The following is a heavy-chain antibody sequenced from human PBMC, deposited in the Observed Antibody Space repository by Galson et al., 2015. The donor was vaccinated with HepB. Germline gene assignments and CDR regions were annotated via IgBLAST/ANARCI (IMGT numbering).Heavy chain of an antibody. V-gene: IGHV1-24*01. CDR2: FDPEDGET. Sequence: SVKVSCKVSGYTLTELSMHWVRQAPRKGLEWMGGFDPEDGETIYAQKFQGRVTMTEDTSTDTAYMELSSLRSEDTAVYYCATDLLGAVAVLYWGQGTLVTVSS. CDR3: ATDLLGAVAVLY. J-gene: IGHJ4*02. CDR1: GYTLTELS. D-gene: IGHD6-19*01.